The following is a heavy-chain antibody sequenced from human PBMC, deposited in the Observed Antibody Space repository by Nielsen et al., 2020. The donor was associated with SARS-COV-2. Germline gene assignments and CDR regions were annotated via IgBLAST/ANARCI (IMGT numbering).Heavy chain of an antibody. CDR3: ASFITMVRGVITDYFDY. CDR2: IYHSGST. Sequence: SETLSLTCAVSGGSISSGGYSWSWIRQPPGKGLEWIGYIYHSGSTYYNPSLKSRVTISVDTSKNQFSLKLSSVTAADTAVYYCASFITMVRGVITDYFDYWGQGTLVTVSS. D-gene: IGHD3-10*01. CDR1: GGSISSGGYS. V-gene: IGHV4-30-2*01. J-gene: IGHJ4*02.